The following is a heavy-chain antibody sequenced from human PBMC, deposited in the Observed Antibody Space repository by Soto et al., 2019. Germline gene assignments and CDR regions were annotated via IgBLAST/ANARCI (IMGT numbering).Heavy chain of an antibody. CDR1: GFTVSSND. CDR3: ARISSGMDV. CDR2: IYSGGST. J-gene: IGHJ6*02. V-gene: IGHV3-53*01. Sequence: EVQLVESGGGLLQPGGSLRLSCAASGFTVSSNDMSWVRQAPGKGLEWVSVIYSGGSTDYADSVKGRFTISRDNSKNTVSIQMNRRRDEDTAVYYCARISSGMDVWGQGTTVNVSS.